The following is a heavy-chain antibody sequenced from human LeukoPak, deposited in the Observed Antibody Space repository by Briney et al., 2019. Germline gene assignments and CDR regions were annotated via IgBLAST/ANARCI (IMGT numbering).Heavy chain of an antibody. CDR1: GFTFSSYS. Sequence: GGSLRLSCAASGFTFSSYSMNWVRQAPGKGLEWVSSISSSSSYIYYADSVKGRFTISRDNAKTSLYLQMNSLRAEDTAVYYCARVFSALYSSSWYDYWGQGTLVTVSS. D-gene: IGHD6-13*01. CDR3: ARVFSALYSSSWYDY. V-gene: IGHV3-21*01. J-gene: IGHJ4*02. CDR2: ISSSSSYI.